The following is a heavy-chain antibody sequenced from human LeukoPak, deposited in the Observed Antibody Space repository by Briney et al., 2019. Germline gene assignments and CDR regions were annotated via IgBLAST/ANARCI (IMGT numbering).Heavy chain of an antibody. Sequence: GGSLRLSCAASGFTFDDYAMHWVRQAPGKGLEWVSGISWNSGSIGYADSVKGRFTISRDNAKNSLYLQMNSLRAEDTALYYCAKASTSRPITMIVVVMYFDYWDQGTLVTVSS. CDR1: GFTFDDYA. D-gene: IGHD3-22*01. CDR3: AKASTSRPITMIVVVMYFDY. V-gene: IGHV3-9*01. CDR2: ISWNSGSI. J-gene: IGHJ4*02.